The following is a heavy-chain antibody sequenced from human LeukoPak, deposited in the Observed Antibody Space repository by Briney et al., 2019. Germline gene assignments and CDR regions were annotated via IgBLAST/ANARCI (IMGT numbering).Heavy chain of an antibody. Sequence: XXXSGDSVXSNSAAWNWIRQSPSRGLEWLGRTYYRSKWYNDYVVSVKSRITINPDTSKNQFSLQLNSVTPEDTAVYYCAXAREGGWYFDLWGRGTLVTVSS. V-gene: IGHV6-1*01. D-gene: IGHD1-26*01. CDR2: TYYRSKWYN. CDR3: AXAREGGWYFDL. J-gene: IGHJ2*01. CDR1: GDSVXSNSAA.